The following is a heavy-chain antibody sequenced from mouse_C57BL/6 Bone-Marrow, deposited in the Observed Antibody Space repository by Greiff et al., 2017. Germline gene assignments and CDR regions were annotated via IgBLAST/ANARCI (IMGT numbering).Heavy chain of an antibody. CDR1: GYTFTSYG. CDR2: IYPRSGNT. J-gene: IGHJ2*01. Sequence: QVQLQQSGAELARPGASVKLSCKASGYTFTSYGISWVKQRTGQGLEWIGEIYPRSGNTYYNEKFKGKATLTADKSSSTAYMELRRLTSEDSAVYFCAREDYYGSSLYFDYWGQGTTLTVSS. CDR3: AREDYYGSSLYFDY. D-gene: IGHD1-1*01. V-gene: IGHV1-81*01.